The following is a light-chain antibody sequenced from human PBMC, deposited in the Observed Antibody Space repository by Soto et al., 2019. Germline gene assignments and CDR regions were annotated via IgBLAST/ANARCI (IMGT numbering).Light chain of an antibody. CDR2: GAS. J-gene: IGKJ1*01. CDR1: QTVSSSF. CDR3: QQYGSSPGT. Sequence: EIVLTQSPGTLSLSPGEGATLSCRASQTVSSSFLAGYQQKAGQAPRLLIYGASSRATGIPDRFSGSGSGTDFTLTITRLEPEDFAVYYCQQYGSSPGTFGQGIKVEIK. V-gene: IGKV3-20*01.